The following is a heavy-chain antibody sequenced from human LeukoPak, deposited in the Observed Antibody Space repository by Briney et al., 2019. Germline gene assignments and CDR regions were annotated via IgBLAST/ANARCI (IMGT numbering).Heavy chain of an antibody. V-gene: IGHV4-59*01. CDR1: GGSISSYY. Sequence: SETLSLTCTVSGGSISSYYWSWIRQPPGKGLEWIGYIYYSGSTNYNPSLKSRVTISVDTSKNQFSLKLSSVTAADTAVYYCASSSGWGYYYGMDVWGQGTTVTVSS. CDR3: ASSSGWGYYYGMDV. D-gene: IGHD6-19*01. CDR2: IYYSGST. J-gene: IGHJ6*02.